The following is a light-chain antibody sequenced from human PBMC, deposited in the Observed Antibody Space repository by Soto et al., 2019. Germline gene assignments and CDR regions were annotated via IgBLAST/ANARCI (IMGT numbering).Light chain of an antibody. V-gene: IGLV2-14*01. CDR3: SSYRSSSTLYV. CDR2: EVN. CDR1: SSDVGGYNY. Sequence: QSVLTQPASVSGSPGQSITISCTGTSSDVGGYNYVSWYQQHPGKAPKLMIYEVNNRPSGVSNRFSGSKSGNTASLTISGLQAEDEADYYCSSYRSSSTLYVFGTGTKVTVL. J-gene: IGLJ1*01.